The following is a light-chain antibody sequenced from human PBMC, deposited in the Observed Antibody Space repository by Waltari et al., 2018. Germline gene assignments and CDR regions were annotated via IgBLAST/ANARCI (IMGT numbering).Light chain of an antibody. CDR3: QQRSNWPPDT. CDR1: QSVSSY. V-gene: IGKV3-11*01. Sequence: EIVLTQSPATLSLSPGERATLACRASQSVSSYLAWYHQKPGQAPRLLIYDASHRATGIPARFSGSGSGTDFTLTISSLEPEDFAVYYCQQRSNWPPDTFGQGTKLEIK. CDR2: DAS. J-gene: IGKJ2*01.